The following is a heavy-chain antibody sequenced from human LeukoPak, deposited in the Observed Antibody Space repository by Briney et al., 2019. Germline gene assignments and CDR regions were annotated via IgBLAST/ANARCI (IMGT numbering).Heavy chain of an antibody. CDR2: IYSGGST. V-gene: IGHV3-66*01. Sequence: GGSLRLSCAASGFTFSTYTMSWVRQAPGKGLEWVSVIYSGGSTYYADSVKGRFTISRDNSKNTLYLQMNSLRAEDTAVYYCAREPTYYYDSSGGFDYWGQGTLVTVSS. J-gene: IGHJ4*02. CDR3: AREPTYYYDSSGGFDY. CDR1: GFTFSTYT. D-gene: IGHD3-22*01.